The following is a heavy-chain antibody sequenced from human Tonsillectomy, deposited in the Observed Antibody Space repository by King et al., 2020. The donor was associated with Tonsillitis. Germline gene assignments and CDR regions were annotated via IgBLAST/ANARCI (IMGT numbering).Heavy chain of an antibody. CDR2: INWNGGST. V-gene: IGHV3-20*04. CDR1: GFTFTDYG. J-gene: IGHJ4*02. CDR3: ARVIRPYYHDSNGPYLDY. D-gene: IGHD3-22*01. Sequence: VQLVESGGGVVRPGGSLRLSCAASGFTFTDYGMSWVRQAPGKGLEWVSGINWNGGSTGYADSVKGRFTISRDNAKNSLYLQMNSLRAEDTALFYCARVIRPYYHDSNGPYLDYWGQGTLVTVSS.